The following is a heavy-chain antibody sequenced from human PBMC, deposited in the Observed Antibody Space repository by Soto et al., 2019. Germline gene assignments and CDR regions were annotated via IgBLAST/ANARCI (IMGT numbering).Heavy chain of an antibody. D-gene: IGHD4-4*01. CDR1: GFRFSTYD. CDR3: VRQAKLTTVTANVGYYYGLDV. Sequence: DVQLLESGGGLVQPGGSLRLSCAASGFRFSTYDMSWVRQAPGKGLEWVSVMSGSGSGTYYADSVKGRFTISRENSKNMLYLQMNSLRAEDTAVYYCVRQAKLTTVTANVGYYYGLDVWGQGTTVTVSS. J-gene: IGHJ6*02. CDR2: MSGSGSGT. V-gene: IGHV3-23*01.